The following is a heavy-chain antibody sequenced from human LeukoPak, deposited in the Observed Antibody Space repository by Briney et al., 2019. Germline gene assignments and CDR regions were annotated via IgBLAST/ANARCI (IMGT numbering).Heavy chain of an antibody. CDR2: INHSGST. CDR3: ARDLWVEWYRGPAFDI. Sequence: SETLSLTCAVYGGSFSGYYWSWIRQPPGKGLEWIGEINHSGSTNYNPSLKSRVTISVDTSKNQFSLKLSSVTAADTAVYYCARDLWVEWYRGPAFDIWGQGTMVTVSS. CDR1: GGSFSGYY. V-gene: IGHV4-34*01. D-gene: IGHD3-3*01. J-gene: IGHJ3*02.